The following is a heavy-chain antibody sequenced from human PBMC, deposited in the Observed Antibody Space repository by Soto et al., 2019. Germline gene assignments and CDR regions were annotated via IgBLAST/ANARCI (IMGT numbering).Heavy chain of an antibody. V-gene: IGHV4-59*11. CDR1: GGSISSHY. D-gene: IGHD6-19*01. J-gene: IGHJ5*02. Sequence: QVQLHESGPGLVKPSETLSLTSTVSGGSISSHYWSWIRQPPGKGLEWIGHIYHSGGTRYNPSLRSRVTISVDTSKNQVSLKLRSVTAAGTAVYYCAKNVAVAGFCLDPWGQGILVTVSS. CDR2: IYHSGGT. CDR3: AKNVAVAGFCLDP.